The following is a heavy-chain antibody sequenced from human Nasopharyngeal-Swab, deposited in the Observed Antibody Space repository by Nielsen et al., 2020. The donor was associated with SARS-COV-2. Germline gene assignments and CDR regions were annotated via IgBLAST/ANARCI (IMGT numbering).Heavy chain of an antibody. J-gene: IGHJ4*02. CDR1: GYTFTSYG. V-gene: IGHV1-18*01. Sequence: ASVKVSCKASGYTFTSYGISWVRQAPGQGLEWRGWISAYNGNTNYAQKLQGRVTMTTDTSTSTAYMELRSLRSDDTAVYYCARPSLYGDRMNYFDYWGQGTLVTVSS. D-gene: IGHD4-17*01. CDR2: ISAYNGNT. CDR3: ARPSLYGDRMNYFDY.